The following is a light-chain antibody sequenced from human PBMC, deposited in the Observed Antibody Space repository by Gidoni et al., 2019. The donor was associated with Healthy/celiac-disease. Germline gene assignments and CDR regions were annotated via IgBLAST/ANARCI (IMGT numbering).Light chain of an antibody. CDR1: SSNIGAGYD. Sequence: QSVLTQPPSVSGAPGQRVTISCTRSSSNIGAGYDVHWYQQLPGTAPNLLIYGNSNRPSGVPDRFSGSKSGTSASLAITGLQAEDEADYYCQSYDSSLSGWVFGGGTKLTVL. V-gene: IGLV1-40*01. CDR3: QSYDSSLSGWV. CDR2: GNS. J-gene: IGLJ3*02.